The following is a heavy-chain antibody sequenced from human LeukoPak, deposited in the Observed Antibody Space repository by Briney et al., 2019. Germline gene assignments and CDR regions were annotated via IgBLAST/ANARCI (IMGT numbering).Heavy chain of an antibody. Sequence: GGSLRLSCAASGFTFSNYEMNWVRQAPGKGLEWVSYIGSSGSTIYYADSVKGRFTMSRDNAKNSLYLHMNGLRAEDTAVYYCARDFGTWDTAMGRFDYWGQGTLVTVSS. D-gene: IGHD5-18*01. CDR3: ARDFGTWDTAMGRFDY. J-gene: IGHJ4*02. CDR2: IGSSGSTI. V-gene: IGHV3-48*03. CDR1: GFTFSNYE.